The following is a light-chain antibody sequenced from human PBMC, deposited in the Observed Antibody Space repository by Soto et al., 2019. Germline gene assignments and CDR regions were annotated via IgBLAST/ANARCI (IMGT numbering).Light chain of an antibody. Sequence: EIVLTQSPGTLSLSPGERATLSCRASQSVSSSYLAWYQQKPGQAPRLLIYGASSRATGIPDRFSGSGSGTEFTLTISSLQSEDFAVYYCQQYSDWPTFGQGTRLEIK. CDR1: QSVSSSY. CDR2: GAS. CDR3: QQYSDWPT. V-gene: IGKV3-20*01. J-gene: IGKJ5*01.